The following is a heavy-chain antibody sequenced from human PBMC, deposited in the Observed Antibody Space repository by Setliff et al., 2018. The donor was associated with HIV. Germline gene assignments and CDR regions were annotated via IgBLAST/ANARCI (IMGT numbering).Heavy chain of an antibody. CDR1: GGSFSGYY. CDR3: ARGRSCSSSSCYLVYYYYYGMDV. V-gene: IGHV4-34*01. Sequence: SETLSLTCAVYGGSFSGYYWSRIRQPPGKGLEWIGEIIHTGSTNYNPCLKSRVTISVDTSKNQFSLRLSSVAAADTAVHYCARGRSCSSSSCYLVYYYYYGMDVWGHGSTVTVSS. J-gene: IGHJ6*02. D-gene: IGHD2-2*01. CDR2: IIHTGST.